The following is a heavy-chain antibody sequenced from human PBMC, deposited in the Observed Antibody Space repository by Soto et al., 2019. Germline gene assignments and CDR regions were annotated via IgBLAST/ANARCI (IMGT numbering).Heavy chain of an antibody. J-gene: IGHJ1*01. CDR3: ARDISFGAYDL. D-gene: IGHD1-1*01. CDR2: IWYDGTRE. V-gene: IGHV3-33*01. Sequence: SLRLSCAASGFTFSRHGMQWARQAPGKGLEWVALIWYDGTRESYADSVKGRFTISRDQSESTLYLQMNRLRADDTAVYYCARDISFGAYDLWGQGTLVTVSS. CDR1: GFTFSRHG.